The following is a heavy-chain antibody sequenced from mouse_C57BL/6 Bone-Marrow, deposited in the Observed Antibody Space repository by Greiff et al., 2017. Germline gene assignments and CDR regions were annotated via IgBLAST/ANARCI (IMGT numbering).Heavy chain of an antibody. Sequence: QVQLQQPGAELAKPGASVKMSCKASGYTFTSYWITWVKQRPGQGLEWIGDIYPGSGSTNYNEKFKSKATLTVDTSSSTAYMQLSSLTSEDSAVYYCARAGYDYRWFAYWGQGTLVTVSA. J-gene: IGHJ3*01. V-gene: IGHV1-55*01. CDR1: GYTFTSYW. D-gene: IGHD2-4*01. CDR2: IYPGSGST. CDR3: ARAGYDYRWFAY.